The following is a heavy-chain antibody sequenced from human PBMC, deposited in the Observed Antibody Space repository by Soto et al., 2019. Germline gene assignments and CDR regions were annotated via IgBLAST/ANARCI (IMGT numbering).Heavy chain of an antibody. J-gene: IGHJ4*02. Sequence: EVQLVESGGGLVQPGRSLRLSCAASGFTFDDYAMHWVRQAPGKGLEWVSGISWNSGSIGYADSVKGRFTISRDNAKNSLYLQMYSLRAEDTALYYCAKGWSSSWYGLFDYWGQGTLVTVSS. D-gene: IGHD6-13*01. CDR1: GFTFDDYA. CDR3: AKGWSSSWYGLFDY. V-gene: IGHV3-9*01. CDR2: ISWNSGSI.